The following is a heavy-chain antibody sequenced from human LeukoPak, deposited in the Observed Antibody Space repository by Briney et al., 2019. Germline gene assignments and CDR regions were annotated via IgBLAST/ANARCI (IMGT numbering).Heavy chain of an antibody. V-gene: IGHV4-39*01. CDR3: ARLGPGYSSTWSSDAFAI. J-gene: IGHJ3*02. Sequence: SETLSLTCTVSGGSISSNSYYWGWIRQPPGKGLEWIGNIFYSGSTYYHPSLKSRVTISVDTSKNQFSLKLSSVTAADTAVYYCARLGPGYSSTWSSDAFAIWGQGTVVTVSS. D-gene: IGHD6-13*01. CDR1: GGSISSNSYY. CDR2: IFYSGST.